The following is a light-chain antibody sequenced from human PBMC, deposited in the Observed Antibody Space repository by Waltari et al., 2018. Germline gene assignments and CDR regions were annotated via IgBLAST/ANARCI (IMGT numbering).Light chain of an antibody. V-gene: IGLV2-14*03. J-gene: IGLJ1*01. CDR1: SSDIGRYNY. CDR2: DVN. Sequence: QSALTQPASVSGSPGQSITISCTGTSSDIGRYNYVSWYQPHPGKALKLIIYDVNNRPSGISDRFSCAKSANTASLTISVLQVEDEADYFCSSYTSTTTPFVFGSGTKVTVL. CDR3: SSYTSTTTPFV.